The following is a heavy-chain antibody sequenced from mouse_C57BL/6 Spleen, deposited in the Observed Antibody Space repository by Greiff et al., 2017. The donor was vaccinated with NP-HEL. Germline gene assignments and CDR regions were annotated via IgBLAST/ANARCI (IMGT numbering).Heavy chain of an antibody. D-gene: IGHD2-3*01. CDR3: ARSLYDGGYFDV. J-gene: IGHJ1*03. CDR1: GFTFTDYY. V-gene: IGHV7-3*01. Sequence: EVQGVESGGGLVQPGGSLSLSCAASGFTFTDYYMSWVRQPPGKALEWLGFIRNKANGYTTEYSASVKGRFTISRDNSQSILYLQMNALRAEDSATYYCARSLYDGGYFDVWGTGTTVTVSS. CDR2: IRNKANGYTT.